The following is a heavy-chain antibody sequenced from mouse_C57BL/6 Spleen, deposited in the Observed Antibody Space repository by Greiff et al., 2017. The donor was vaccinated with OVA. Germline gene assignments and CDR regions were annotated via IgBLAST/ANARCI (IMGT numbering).Heavy chain of an antibody. Sequence: EVNLVESGGGLVKPGGSLKLSCAASGFTFSDYGMHWVRQAPEKGLEWVAYISSGSSTIYYADTVKGRFTISRDNAKNTLFLQMTSLRSEDTAMYYCARERHYYGSSFAYWGQGTLVTVSA. CDR3: ARERHYYGSSFAY. J-gene: IGHJ3*01. CDR1: GFTFSDYG. CDR2: ISSGSSTI. D-gene: IGHD1-1*01. V-gene: IGHV5-17*01.